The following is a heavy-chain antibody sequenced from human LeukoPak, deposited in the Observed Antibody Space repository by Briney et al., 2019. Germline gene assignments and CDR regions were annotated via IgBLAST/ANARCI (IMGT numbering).Heavy chain of an antibody. CDR2: IYYSGST. D-gene: IGHD2-21*01. Sequence: TLSLTCTVSGGSISSGDYYWSWIHQPPGKGLEWIGYIYYSGSTYYNPSLKSRVTISVDTSKNQFSLKLSSVTAADTAVYYCARVHGNCGGDCSNWFDPWGQGTLVTVSS. CDR3: ARVHGNCGGDCSNWFDP. J-gene: IGHJ5*02. CDR1: GGSISSGDYY. V-gene: IGHV4-30-4*08.